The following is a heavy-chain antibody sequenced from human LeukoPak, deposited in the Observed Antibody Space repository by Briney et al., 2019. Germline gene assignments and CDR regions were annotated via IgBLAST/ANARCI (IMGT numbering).Heavy chain of an antibody. Sequence: PSETLSLTCTVSGGSLSGHYWSWTRQPPGKRLEWIGYVSNTERNQYDPSLQSRVTISIDTSKSQFSLKLTSVTSEDTAVYSCARLLDNDISGDPDNFDVWGQGTTVIVSS. CDR1: GGSLSGHY. D-gene: IGHD3-22*01. CDR3: ARLLDNDISGDPDNFDV. J-gene: IGHJ3*01. V-gene: IGHV4-59*11. CDR2: VSNTERN.